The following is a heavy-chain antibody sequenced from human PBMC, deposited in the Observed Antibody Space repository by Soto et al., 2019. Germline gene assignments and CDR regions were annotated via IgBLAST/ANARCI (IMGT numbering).Heavy chain of an antibody. Sequence: SETLSLTCTVSGGSISSSSYYWGWIRQPPGKGLEWIGSIYYSGSTYYNPSLKSRVTISVDTSKNQFSLKLSSVTAADTAVYYCARRYYDILTGYYQYYYYGMD. CDR3: ARRYYDILTGYYQYYYYGMD. V-gene: IGHV4-39*01. J-gene: IGHJ6*01. CDR1: GGSISSSSYY. D-gene: IGHD3-9*01. CDR2: IYYSGST.